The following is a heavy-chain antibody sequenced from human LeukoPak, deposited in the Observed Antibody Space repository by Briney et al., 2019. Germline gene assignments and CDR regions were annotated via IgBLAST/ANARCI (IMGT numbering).Heavy chain of an antibody. Sequence: SGPTLAKPTQILTLTCTFSGFSLSTSGVGVGWIRQPPGRALEWLALIFCDGDKRYSPSLKSRLTITKDTSKNQVVLTMTNMDPVDTATYYCAHFLDSSGWYDPPNNGFDPWGQGTLVTVSS. V-gene: IGHV2-5*02. D-gene: IGHD6-19*01. CDR1: GFSLSTSGVG. CDR2: IFCDGDK. J-gene: IGHJ5*02. CDR3: AHFLDSSGWYDPPNNGFDP.